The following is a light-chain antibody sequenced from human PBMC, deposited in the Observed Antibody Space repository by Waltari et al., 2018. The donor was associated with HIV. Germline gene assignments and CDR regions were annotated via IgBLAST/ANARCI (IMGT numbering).Light chain of an antibody. Sequence: EIVMTQSPATLSVSPGERATLSCRASQSVNSNLAWYQQKPGLAPRFLIYDASSSATGIPDRFSGSGSGTDFTLTISRLEPEDFAVYYCQQYGSSPITFGQGTRLEIK. CDR3: QQYGSSPIT. J-gene: IGKJ5*01. CDR1: QSVNSN. CDR2: DAS. V-gene: IGKV3D-20*01.